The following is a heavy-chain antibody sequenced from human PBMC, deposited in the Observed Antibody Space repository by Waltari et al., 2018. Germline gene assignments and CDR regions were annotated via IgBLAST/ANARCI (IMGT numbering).Heavy chain of an antibody. Sequence: QVQLVQSGAGVKKPGASVNVSCKASGYNFTGYYIYWVRQAPGPGLGWIGWINTTGGSTNYAQEVQGRVAMTEDTSIRTAYMELSRLRSDDAAVYYCARGIGRWELAYGMNVWGQGTTVTVSS. CDR3: ARGIGRWELAYGMNV. CDR1: GYNFTGYY. V-gene: IGHV1-2*02. D-gene: IGHD1-26*01. J-gene: IGHJ6*02. CDR2: INTTGGST.